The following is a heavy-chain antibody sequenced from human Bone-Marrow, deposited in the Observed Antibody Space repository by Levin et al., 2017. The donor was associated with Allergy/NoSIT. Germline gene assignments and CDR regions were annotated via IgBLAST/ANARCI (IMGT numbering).Heavy chain of an antibody. CDR3: ARDLYCSGGSCPSDAFDL. D-gene: IGHD2-15*01. J-gene: IGHJ3*01. V-gene: IGHV1-69*13. CDR2: IIAIFDTT. Sequence: ASVKVSCKASRGTFNSYGINWVRQAPGQGLEWMGGIIAIFDTTKYAQKFQGRVTISADESTSTAYMELSSLRSEDTAVYYCARDLYCSGGSCPSDAFDLWGQGTMVIVSS. CDR1: RGTFNSYG.